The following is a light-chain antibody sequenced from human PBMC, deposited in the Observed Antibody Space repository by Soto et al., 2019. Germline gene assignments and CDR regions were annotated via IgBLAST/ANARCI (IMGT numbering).Light chain of an antibody. Sequence: QSVLTQPASLSGSPGQSITISCTGTSGDVGTYDYVSWYQHHPGKAPTLMIYDVTNRPSGVSSRFSGSKSGNTASLTISGLQAEDEADYYCSSYTSSITLVFGGGTKVTVL. CDR2: DVT. CDR1: SGDVGTYDY. CDR3: SSYTSSITLV. J-gene: IGLJ2*01. V-gene: IGLV2-14*03.